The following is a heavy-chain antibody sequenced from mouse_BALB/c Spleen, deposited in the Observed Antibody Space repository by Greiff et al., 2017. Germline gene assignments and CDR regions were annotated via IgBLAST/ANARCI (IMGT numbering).Heavy chain of an antibody. CDR3: ARGGEGGYFDY. V-gene: IGHV1S29*02. J-gene: IGHJ2*01. Sequence: EVQLQQSGPELVKPGASVKISCKASGYTFTDYNMHWVKQSHGKSLEWIGYIYPYNGGTGYNQKFKSKATLTVDNSSSTPYMERRSLTSEDSAVYYCARGGEGGYFDYWGQGTTLTVSS. CDR2: IYPYNGGT. CDR1: GYTFTDYN.